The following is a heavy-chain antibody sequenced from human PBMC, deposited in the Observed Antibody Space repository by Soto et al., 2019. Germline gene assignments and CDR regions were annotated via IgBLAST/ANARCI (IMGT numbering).Heavy chain of an antibody. Sequence: EVQLVESGGGLVQPGGSLSLSCAASGFTFSRYWMSWVHQAPGKGLEWVANIKQDGSEKSYVDSVKGRFTISRDNAKNSLYLQMNSLRAEDTAVYFCARDLPSISGRPGGWFDPWGQGTLVTVSS. V-gene: IGHV3-7*01. D-gene: IGHD6-6*01. CDR3: ARDLPSISGRPGGWFDP. CDR1: GFTFSRYW. J-gene: IGHJ5*02. CDR2: IKQDGSEK.